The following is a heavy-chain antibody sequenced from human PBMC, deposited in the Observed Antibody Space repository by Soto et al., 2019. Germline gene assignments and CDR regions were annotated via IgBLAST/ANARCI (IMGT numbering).Heavy chain of an antibody. CDR2: IHYSGST. Sequence: QVQLQESGPGLVKPSETLSLTCTVSGGSVSSGSYFWNWIRQPPGKGLECIGYIHYSGSTNYNPSLKSRVTISVDTSKTQCSLKLSSVTAADTTVYYCAREGYSSSTSCYRGGDYWGQGTLATVYS. J-gene: IGHJ4*02. V-gene: IGHV4-61*01. D-gene: IGHD2-2*02. CDR3: AREGYSSSTSCYRGGDY. CDR1: GGSVSSGSYF.